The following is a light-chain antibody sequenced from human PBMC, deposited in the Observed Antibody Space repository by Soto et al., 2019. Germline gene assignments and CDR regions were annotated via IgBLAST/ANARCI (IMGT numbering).Light chain of an antibody. CDR2: LGS. Sequence: DIVMTQSPLSLPVTPGEPASISCRSSQSLLHSNGYNYSDGYLQKPGQSPQLLIYLGSNRASGVPDRFSGSGAGTDCTLKISRVEAEDVGVYYCMEALQSPLTFGGRTKVEIK. CDR3: MEALQSPLT. J-gene: IGKJ4*01. CDR1: QSLLHSNGYNY. V-gene: IGKV2-28*01.